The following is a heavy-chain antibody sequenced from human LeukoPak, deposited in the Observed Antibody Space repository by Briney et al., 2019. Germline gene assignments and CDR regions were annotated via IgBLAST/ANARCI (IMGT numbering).Heavy chain of an antibody. Sequence: SETLSLTCSVSGDSIASSDYSWGWIRQPPGKGLEWIGTIYHSENAYYNPSLKSRVTVSVDTSKNQFSLQLNSVTPEDTAVYYCARLATFTRSGYDFFTSYYYYYMDVWGKGTTVTVSS. CDR2: IYHSENA. J-gene: IGHJ6*03. D-gene: IGHD5-12*01. CDR1: GDSIASSDYS. V-gene: IGHV4-39*01. CDR3: ARLATFTRSGYDFFTSYYYYYMDV.